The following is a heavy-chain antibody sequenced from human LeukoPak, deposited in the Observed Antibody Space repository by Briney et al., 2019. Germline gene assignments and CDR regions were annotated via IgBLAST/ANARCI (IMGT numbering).Heavy chain of an antibody. Sequence: ASVKVCCKASGYTFTSYGISWVRQAPGQGLEWMGWISAYNGNTNYAQKLQGRVTMTTDTSTSTAYMELRSLRSDDTAVYYCARDRLLWFGELLYGMDVWGQGTTVTVSS. CDR2: ISAYNGNT. CDR1: GYTFTSYG. V-gene: IGHV1-18*01. D-gene: IGHD3-10*01. J-gene: IGHJ6*02. CDR3: ARDRLLWFGELLYGMDV.